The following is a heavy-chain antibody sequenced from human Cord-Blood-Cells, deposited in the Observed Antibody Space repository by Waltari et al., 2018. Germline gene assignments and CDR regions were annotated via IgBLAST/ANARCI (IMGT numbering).Heavy chain of an antibody. V-gene: IGHV1-69*09. CDR3: AVALLYSGSYYDY. CDR2: IIPILGIA. J-gene: IGHJ4*02. CDR1: GGNFSRYA. D-gene: IGHD1-26*01. Sequence: QVQLVQSGAAVKKPGSSVKVSCKAPGGNFSRYAISWVRQAPGQGLEWMGRIIPILGIANYAQKCQGRVTITADKSTSTAYMELSSLRSEDTAVYYCAVALLYSGSYYDYWGQGTLVTVSS.